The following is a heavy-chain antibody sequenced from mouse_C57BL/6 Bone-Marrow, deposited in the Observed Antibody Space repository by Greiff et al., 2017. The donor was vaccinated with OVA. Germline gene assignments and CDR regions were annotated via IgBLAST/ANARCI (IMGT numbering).Heavy chain of an antibody. CDR1: GFTFSSYA. CDR3: ARVGDYDEGDYSMDY. D-gene: IGHD2-4*01. CDR2: ISDGGSYT. Sequence: LVESGGGLVKPGGSLKLSCAASGFTFSSYAMSWVRQTPEKRLEWVATISDGGSYTYYPDNVKGRFTISRDNAKNNLYLQMKHLKSEDTDMYYCARVGDYDEGDYSMDYWGQGTSVTVSS. V-gene: IGHV5-4*01. J-gene: IGHJ4*01.